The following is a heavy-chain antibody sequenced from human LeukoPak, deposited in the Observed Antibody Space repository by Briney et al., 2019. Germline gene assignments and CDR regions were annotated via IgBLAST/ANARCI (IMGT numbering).Heavy chain of an antibody. D-gene: IGHD3-9*01. Sequence: ASVKVSCKASGYTFTGYYMHWVRQATGQGLEWMGWMNPNSGNTGYAQKFQGRVTMTRNTSISTAYMELSSLRSEDTAVYYCARAVVLRYFDWLMRYYYYMDVWGKGTTVTISS. CDR3: ARAVVLRYFDWLMRYYYYMDV. V-gene: IGHV1-8*02. CDR2: MNPNSGNT. CDR1: GYTFTGYY. J-gene: IGHJ6*03.